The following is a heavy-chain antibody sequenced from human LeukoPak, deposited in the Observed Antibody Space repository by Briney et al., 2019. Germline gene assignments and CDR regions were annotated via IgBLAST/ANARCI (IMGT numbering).Heavy chain of an antibody. V-gene: IGHV2-70*11. CDR2: IDWDDDK. Sequence: SGPTLVNPTQTLTLTCTFSGFSLSTSGMCVSWIRQPPGKALEWLARIDWDDDKYYSTSLKTRLTISTDTPKNQVILTMTNMDPVDTATYYCARTSGNSDSFDIWGQGTMVTVSS. CDR1: GFSLSTSGMC. D-gene: IGHD2/OR15-2a*01. J-gene: IGHJ3*02. CDR3: ARTSGNSDSFDI.